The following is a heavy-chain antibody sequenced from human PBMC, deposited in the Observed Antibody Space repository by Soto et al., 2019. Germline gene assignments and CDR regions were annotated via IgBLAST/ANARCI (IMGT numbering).Heavy chain of an antibody. J-gene: IGHJ4*02. D-gene: IGHD2-15*01. CDR1: GFTFSSYS. CDR3: ARAPDETGGSCYDY. Sequence: GGSLRLSCAASGFTFSSYSMNWVRQAPGKGLEWVSSISSSSSYIYYADSVKGRFTISRDNAKNSLYLQMNSLRAEDTAVYYCARAPDETGGSCYDYWGQGTLVTVSS. V-gene: IGHV3-21*01. CDR2: ISSSSSYI.